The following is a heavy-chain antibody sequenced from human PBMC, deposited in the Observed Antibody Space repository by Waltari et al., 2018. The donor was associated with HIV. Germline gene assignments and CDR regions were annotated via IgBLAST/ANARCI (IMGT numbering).Heavy chain of an antibody. J-gene: IGHJ5*02. CDR2: IWLGDGNAK. CDR3: ARRVGSTGSYDRLDP. CDR1: GFRFRNYA. V-gene: IGHV3-33*01. D-gene: IGHD3-22*01. Sequence: QVQLVESGGGVVQPGTSLRLSCAASGFRFRNYAMHWARQAPGKGLEWGALIWLGDGNAKYYTDSVRSRFTISRDNSKNTLYLQMNSLRAEDTAVYYCARRVGSTGSYDRLDPWGQGTLVTVSS.